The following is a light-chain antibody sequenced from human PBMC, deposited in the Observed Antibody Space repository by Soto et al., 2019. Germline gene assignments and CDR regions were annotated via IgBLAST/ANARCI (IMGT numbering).Light chain of an antibody. CDR1: QSIGSW. J-gene: IGKJ5*01. CDR3: QQTYSPPSII. CDR2: DAS. V-gene: IGKV1-5*01. Sequence: DIQMTQSPSIVSASVGDRVTITCRASQSIGSWLAWYQQKPGKAPKLLIYDASRLESGVPLRFSGSGSGTEVTLTITSLQPEDFAIYYCQQTYSPPSIIFGQGTRLEIK.